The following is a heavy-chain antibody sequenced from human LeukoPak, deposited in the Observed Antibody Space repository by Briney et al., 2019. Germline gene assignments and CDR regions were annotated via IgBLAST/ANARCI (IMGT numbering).Heavy chain of an antibody. V-gene: IGHV3-30*02. J-gene: IGHJ3*02. Sequence: GSLRLSCAASGFTFSSYGMHWVRQAPGKGLEWMAFIRYDGSNKYYADSVKGRFTISRDNSKNTLYLQMNSLRAEDTAVYYCAKSLLGIHGGIGAFDIWGQGTMVTVSS. D-gene: IGHD7-27*01. CDR1: GFTFSSYG. CDR3: AKSLLGIHGGIGAFDI. CDR2: IRYDGSNK.